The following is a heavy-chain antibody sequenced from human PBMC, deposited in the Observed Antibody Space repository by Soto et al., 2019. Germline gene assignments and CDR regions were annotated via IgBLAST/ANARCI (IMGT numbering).Heavy chain of an antibody. CDR2: IIPSFGTA. J-gene: IGHJ5*02. Sequence: QVQLVQSGAEVKKPGSSVKVSCKASGGTFSSYAISWVRQAPGQGLEWMGGIIPSFGTANYAQKFQGRVTITADESTSTAYMELSSLRSEDTAVYYCSRGPQLAELPFWFDPWGQGTLVTVSS. D-gene: IGHD1-7*01. V-gene: IGHV1-69*01. CDR1: GGTFSSYA. CDR3: SRGPQLAELPFWFDP.